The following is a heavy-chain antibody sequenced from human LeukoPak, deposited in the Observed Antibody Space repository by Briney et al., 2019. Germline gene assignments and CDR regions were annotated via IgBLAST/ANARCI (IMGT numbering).Heavy chain of an antibody. CDR3: ARDSMVAATVKWFDP. V-gene: IGHV4-34*01. CDR2: INHSGST. Sequence: SGTLSLTCAVYGGSFSGYYWSWIRQPPGKGLEWIGEINHSGSTNYNPSLKSRVTISVDTPKNQFSLKLSSVTAADTAVYYCARDSMVAATVKWFDPWGQGTLVTVSS. D-gene: IGHD2-15*01. CDR1: GGSFSGYY. J-gene: IGHJ5*02.